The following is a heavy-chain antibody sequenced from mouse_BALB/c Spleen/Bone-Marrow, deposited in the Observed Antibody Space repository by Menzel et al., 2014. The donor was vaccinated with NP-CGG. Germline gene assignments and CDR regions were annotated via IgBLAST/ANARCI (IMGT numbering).Heavy chain of an antibody. D-gene: IGHD2-4*01. V-gene: IGHV14-3*02. CDR3: ALYYYYDVGH. CDR1: GFNIKDTY. J-gene: IGHJ2*01. CDR2: IDPANGNT. Sequence: EVQLQQSGAELVKPGASVKLSCTASGFNIKDTYMHWVKQRPEQGLEWIGRIDPANGNTKYDPKFQGKATITADTSSNTAYLQLSSLTSEDTAVYYCALYYYYDVGHWGQGTPLTVSS.